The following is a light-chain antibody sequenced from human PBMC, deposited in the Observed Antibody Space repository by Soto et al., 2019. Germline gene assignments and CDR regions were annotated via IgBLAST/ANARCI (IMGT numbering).Light chain of an antibody. J-gene: IGKJ2*01. V-gene: IGKV3-20*01. Sequence: EIVLTQSPGTLSLSPGERATLSCRASQRVSSSYLAWYQQKPGQAPRLLIYGASSRATGTPNRFSGSGSGTDLTFTISRLEPEDFAVYYCQQYGSSPMFTFGQGTKLEIK. CDR3: QQYGSSPMFT. CDR1: QRVSSSY. CDR2: GAS.